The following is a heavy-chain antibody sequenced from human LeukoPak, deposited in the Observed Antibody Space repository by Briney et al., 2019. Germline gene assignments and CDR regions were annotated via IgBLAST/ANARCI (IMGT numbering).Heavy chain of an antibody. CDR2: IFYSGST. D-gene: IGHD3-22*01. CDR3: AKSNGYGLIGI. J-gene: IGHJ3*02. CDR1: SGSISTSNYY. V-gene: IGHV4-39*07. Sequence: SETLFLTCTVSSGSISTSNYYWGWVRQPPGKALEWIGNIFYSGSTYYSPSLKIRVTISLDTSRNQFSLKLNSVTAADTAVYYCAKSNGYGLIGIWGQGTMVTVSS.